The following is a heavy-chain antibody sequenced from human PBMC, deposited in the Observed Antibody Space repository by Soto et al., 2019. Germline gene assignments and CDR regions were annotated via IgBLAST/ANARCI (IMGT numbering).Heavy chain of an antibody. V-gene: IGHV1-18*04. CDR1: GYTFTSYG. D-gene: IGHD1-26*01. J-gene: IGHJ5*02. CDR3: ARERGGGSYSNWFDP. CDR2: ISGYSGNT. Sequence: QVQLVQSGAEVKKPGASVKVSCKTSGYTFTSYGISWVRQAPGQGLEWLGWISGYSGNTTYGQKLQGRVTMTTDTSPSTVYMELRSLRSEDTAVYYCARERGGGSYSNWFDPWGQGTLVTVSS.